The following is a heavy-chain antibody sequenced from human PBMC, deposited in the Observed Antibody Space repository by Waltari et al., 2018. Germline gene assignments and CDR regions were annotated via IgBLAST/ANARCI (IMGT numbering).Heavy chain of an antibody. J-gene: IGHJ3*02. V-gene: IGHV1-46*01. CDR1: GYPFTSYY. CDR3: ARAIITMIVVVHEGNAFDI. CDR2: INPSGGGT. D-gene: IGHD3-22*01. Sequence: QVQLVQSGAGGKKPGASVKFSCRASGYPFTSYYMHEARPAPGQGLEWMGIINPSGGGTSYAQKFQGRVTMTRDTSTSTVYMELSSLRSEDTAVYYCARAIITMIVVVHEGNAFDIWGQGTMVTVSS.